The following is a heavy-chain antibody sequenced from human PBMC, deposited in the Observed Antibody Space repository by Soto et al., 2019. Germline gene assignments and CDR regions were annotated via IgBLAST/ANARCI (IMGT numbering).Heavy chain of an antibody. CDR2: IIPLFGTA. V-gene: IGHV1-69*01. CDR3: ARESGYSGYDGNWFDP. Sequence: QVQLVQSGAEVKKPGSSVTVSCKASGGTFSSYAIRWVRQAPGQGLEWMGGIIPLFGTANYAQKFQGRVTITADESTSTAYMELSSLRAEDTAGYYCARESGYSGYDGNWFDPWGQGTLVTVAS. D-gene: IGHD5-12*01. J-gene: IGHJ5*02. CDR1: GGTFSSYA.